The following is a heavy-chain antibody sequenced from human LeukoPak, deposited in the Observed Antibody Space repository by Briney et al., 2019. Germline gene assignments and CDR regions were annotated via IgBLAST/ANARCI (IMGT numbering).Heavy chain of an antibody. CDR1: GGSISSYY. CDR3: ARTYYDFWSGYHRSYNWFDP. V-gene: IGHV4-59*01. D-gene: IGHD3-3*01. Sequence: SETLSLTCTVSGGSISSYYWSWIRQPPGKGLEWIGYIYYSGSTNYTPSLKSRVTISVDTSKNQFSLKLSSVTAADTAVYYCARTYYDFWSGYHRSYNWFDPWGQGTLVTVSS. J-gene: IGHJ5*02. CDR2: IYYSGST.